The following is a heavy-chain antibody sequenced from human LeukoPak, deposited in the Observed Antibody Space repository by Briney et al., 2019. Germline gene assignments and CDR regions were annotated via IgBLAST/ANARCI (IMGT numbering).Heavy chain of an antibody. CDR1: GYTFTGYF. J-gene: IGHJ6*03. D-gene: IGHD3-16*01. Sequence: ASVKVSCKASGYTFTGYFLHWVRQAPGQGLEWMGWINPNSGGTNYAQKFQGRVTMTRDTSISTAYMELTRLRSDDTAVYYCARGGFPVYYYYMDVWGKGTTVTVSS. CDR2: INPNSGGT. CDR3: ARGGFPVYYYYMDV. V-gene: IGHV1-2*02.